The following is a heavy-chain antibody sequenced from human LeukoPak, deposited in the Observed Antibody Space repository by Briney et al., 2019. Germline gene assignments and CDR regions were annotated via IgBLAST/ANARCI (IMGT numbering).Heavy chain of an antibody. Sequence: PSETLSLTCAVHGGSFSGYYWSWIRQPPGKGLEWIGYIYYSGSTNYNPSLKSRVTISVDTSKNQFSLKLSSVTAADTAVYYCARHGPPPVGPFDYWGQGTLVTVSS. CDR3: ARHGPPPVGPFDY. CDR1: GGSFSGYY. J-gene: IGHJ4*02. V-gene: IGHV4-59*08. CDR2: IYYSGST. D-gene: IGHD1-26*01.